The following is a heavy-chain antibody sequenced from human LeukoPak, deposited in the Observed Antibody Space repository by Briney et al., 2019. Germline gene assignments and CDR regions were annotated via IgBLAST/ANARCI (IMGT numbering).Heavy chain of an antibody. D-gene: IGHD3-3*01. V-gene: IGHV3-30*03. CDR3: ARGNDYYTTY. Sequence: PGRSLRLSCAASGFTFSSYGMHWVRQAPGKGLEWVAVISYDGSNKYYADSVKGRFTISRDNSKNTLYLQMNSLRAEDTAVYYCARGNDYYTTYWGQGILVTVSS. CDR1: GFTFSSYG. CDR2: ISYDGSNK. J-gene: IGHJ4*02.